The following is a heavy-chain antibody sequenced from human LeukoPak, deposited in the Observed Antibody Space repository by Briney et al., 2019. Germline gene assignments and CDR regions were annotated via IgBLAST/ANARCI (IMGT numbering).Heavy chain of an antibody. Sequence: PGGSLRLSCAASGFTFSSYAMSWVRQAPGKGLEWVSAISGSGGSTYYADSVKGRFTISRDNSKNSLYLQMNSLRAEDTAVYYCARSSITMVRGVIKSTTSWYHYYNMDVWGKGTTVTVS. D-gene: IGHD3-10*01. V-gene: IGHV3-23*01. CDR2: ISGSGGST. CDR1: GFTFSSYA. J-gene: IGHJ6*03. CDR3: ARSSITMVRGVIKSTTSWYHYYNMDV.